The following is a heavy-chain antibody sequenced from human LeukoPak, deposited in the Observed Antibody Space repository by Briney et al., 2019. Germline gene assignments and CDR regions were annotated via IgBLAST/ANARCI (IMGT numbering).Heavy chain of an antibody. J-gene: IGHJ4*02. Sequence: SVKVSCKASGGTFSSYAISWVRQAPGQGLEWMGGIIPIFGTANYAQKFQGRVTITTDESTSTAYMELSSLRSEDTAVYYCARDRKEWELLYHFDYWGQGTLVTVSS. CDR2: IIPIFGTA. CDR1: GGTFSSYA. D-gene: IGHD1-26*01. V-gene: IGHV1-69*05. CDR3: ARDRKEWELLYHFDY.